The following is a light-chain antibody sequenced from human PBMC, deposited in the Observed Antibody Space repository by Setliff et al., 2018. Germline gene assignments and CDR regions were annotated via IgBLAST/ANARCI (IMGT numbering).Light chain of an antibody. Sequence: QSVLTQPAYVSGSPGQSITISCTGSSSDVGGYNHVSWYQQHPGKAPKLMIYDVGKRPSWVSNRFSGSKSGNTASLTISGLQAEDEADYYCSSYTGSNSHVFGTGTKCIV. CDR1: SSDVGGYNH. V-gene: IGLV2-14*01. J-gene: IGLJ1*01. CDR3: SSYTGSNSHV. CDR2: DVG.